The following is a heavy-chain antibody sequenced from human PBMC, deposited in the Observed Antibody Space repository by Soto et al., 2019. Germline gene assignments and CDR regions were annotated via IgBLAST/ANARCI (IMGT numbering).Heavy chain of an antibody. Sequence: TSETLSLTCTVSGGTISSYYWSWIRQPPGKGLEWIGYIYYSGSTNYNPSLKSRVTISVDTSKNQFSLKLSSVTAADTAVYYCARSEGGGSYRDFDYWGQGTLVTVSS. D-gene: IGHD2-15*01. CDR3: ARSEGGGSYRDFDY. CDR2: IYYSGST. CDR1: GGTISSYY. J-gene: IGHJ4*02. V-gene: IGHV4-59*01.